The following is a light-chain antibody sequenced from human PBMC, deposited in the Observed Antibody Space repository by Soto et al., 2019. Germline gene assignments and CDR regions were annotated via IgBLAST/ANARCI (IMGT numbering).Light chain of an antibody. J-gene: IGKJ4*01. CDR3: QQRSNWPLT. V-gene: IGKV3-11*01. CDR2: DAS. Sequence: EIVLTQSPATLSLSPGARAILSCRDSQSVSSYLAWYQQKPGQAPRLLIYDASNRATGIPARFSGSGSGTDFTLTISSLEPEDFAVYYCQQRSNWPLTFGGGTKVEIK. CDR1: QSVSSY.